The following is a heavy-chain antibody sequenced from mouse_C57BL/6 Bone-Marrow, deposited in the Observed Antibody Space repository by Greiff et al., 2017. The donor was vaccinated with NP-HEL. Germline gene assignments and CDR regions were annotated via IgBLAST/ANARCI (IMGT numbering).Heavy chain of an antibody. CDR3: ARSRVGAY. J-gene: IGHJ3*01. CDR1: GFTLTDYY. Sequence: EVKVEESGGGLVQPGGSLSLSCAAPGFTLTDYYMSWVRQPPGKALEWLGFIRNKANGYTTEYSASVKGRFTISRDNSQSILYLQMNALGAEDSATYYCARSRVGAYWGQGTLVTVSA. V-gene: IGHV7-3*01. CDR2: IRNKANGYTT.